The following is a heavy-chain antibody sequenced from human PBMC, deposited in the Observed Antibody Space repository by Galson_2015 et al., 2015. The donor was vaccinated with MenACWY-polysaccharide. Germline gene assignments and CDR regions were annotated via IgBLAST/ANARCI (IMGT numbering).Heavy chain of an antibody. CDR3: ARYWSGYDHGIDV. J-gene: IGHJ6*02. CDR1: GYNFPAYW. Sequence: QSGAEVKKPGESLRISCTGSGYNFPAYWISWVRQMPGKGLEWMGRIDPSDSYTKDSPSFQGHVSISADKSISTVYLQWSSLKASDTAVYYCARYWSGYDHGIDVWGQGTTVTVSS. V-gene: IGHV5-10-1*01. CDR2: IDPSDSYT. D-gene: IGHD5-12*01.